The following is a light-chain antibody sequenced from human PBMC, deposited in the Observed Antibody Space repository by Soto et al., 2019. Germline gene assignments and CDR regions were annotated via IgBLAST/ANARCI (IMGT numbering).Light chain of an antibody. CDR1: SSDIGSYSF. Sequence: QSVLTQPASVSGSPGQSITISCSGTSSDIGSYSFVSWYQQHPDKAPKLIIYEDNSRPSGVSNRFSGSKSGNTASLTISGLQAEDEADYYCCSYAGGLTWVFGGGTKLTVL. J-gene: IGLJ3*02. CDR3: CSYAGGLTWV. CDR2: EDN. V-gene: IGLV2-23*01.